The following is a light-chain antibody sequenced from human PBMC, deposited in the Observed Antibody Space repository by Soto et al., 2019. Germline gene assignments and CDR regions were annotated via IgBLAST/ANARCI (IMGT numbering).Light chain of an antibody. CDR2: KAS. J-gene: IGKJ1*01. V-gene: IGKV1-5*03. Sequence: DIQMTQSPSTLSASVGDRVTITCRASQSISSWLAWYQQKPGKDPNLLIYKASSLEGGVPSRFSGSGSGTEFTLTISSLQPDDFATYYCQQYNSYWTFGQGTKVEIK. CDR3: QQYNSYWT. CDR1: QSISSW.